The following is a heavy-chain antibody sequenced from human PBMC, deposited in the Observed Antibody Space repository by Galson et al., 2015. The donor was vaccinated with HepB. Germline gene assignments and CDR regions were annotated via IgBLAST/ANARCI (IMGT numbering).Heavy chain of an antibody. CDR1: GFTFNAYS. J-gene: IGHJ4*02. CDR3: ARDYTTSSNFDFGY. V-gene: IGHV3-21*01. CDR2: ITGSSTYK. Sequence: SLRLSCAASGFTFNAYSMNWVRQAPGKGLEWVSSITGSSTYKYYADSVRGRFTISRDSAKNSVFLQMKSLRAEDTAIYYCARDYTTSSNFDFGYWGQGTLVTVSS. D-gene: IGHD6-6*01.